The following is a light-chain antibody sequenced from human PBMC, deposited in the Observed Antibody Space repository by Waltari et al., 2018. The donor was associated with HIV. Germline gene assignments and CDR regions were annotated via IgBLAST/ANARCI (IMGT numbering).Light chain of an antibody. Sequence: GQTASITCSGDKLGDKYACWYQQKPGQSPVLVIYEDSKRPSGIPERFSGSNSGNTATLTISGTQAMDEADYYCQAWDSSTAVFGGGTKLTVL. V-gene: IGLV3-1*01. CDR2: EDS. CDR1: KLGDKY. CDR3: QAWDSSTAV. J-gene: IGLJ2*01.